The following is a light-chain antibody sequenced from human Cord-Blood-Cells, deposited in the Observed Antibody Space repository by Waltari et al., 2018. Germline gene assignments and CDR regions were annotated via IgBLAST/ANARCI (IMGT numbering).Light chain of an antibody. Sequence: QSALTQPASVSGSPGQSITISCTVTSSDVGSYNLVSWYQQHPGKAPKLMSYEGSKRPSGVSNRVSGSKSGNTASLTISGLQAEDEADYYCCSYAGSSTWVFGGGTKLTVL. CDR1: SSDVGSYNL. V-gene: IGLV2-23*01. CDR2: EGS. J-gene: IGLJ3*02. CDR3: CSYAGSSTWV.